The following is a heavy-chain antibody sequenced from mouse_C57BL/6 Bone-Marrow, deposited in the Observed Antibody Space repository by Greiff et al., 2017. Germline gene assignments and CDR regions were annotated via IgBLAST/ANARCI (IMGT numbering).Heavy chain of an antibody. CDR3: ARRTLYYYGSSDY. J-gene: IGHJ2*01. CDR1: GYAFSSYW. D-gene: IGHD1-1*01. V-gene: IGHV1-80*01. Sequence: QVQLKESGAELVKPGASVKISCKASGYAFSSYWMNWVKQRPGKGLEWIGQIYPGDGDTNYNGKFKGKATLTADKSSSTAYMQLSSLTSEDSAVYFCARRTLYYYGSSDYWGQGTTLTVSS. CDR2: IYPGDGDT.